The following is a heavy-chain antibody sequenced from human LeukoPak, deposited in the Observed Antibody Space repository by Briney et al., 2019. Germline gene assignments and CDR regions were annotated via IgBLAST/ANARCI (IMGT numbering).Heavy chain of an antibody. CDR2: ISSSSGTI. J-gene: IGHJ3*02. Sequence: GGSLRLSCAASGFTFSSYSMNWVRQAPGKGLEWVSYISSSSGTIYYADSVKGRFTISRDNAKNSLYLQMNSLRDEDTAVYYCARASDYGDYAGAFDIWGQGTMVTVSS. D-gene: IGHD4-17*01. CDR3: ARASDYGDYAGAFDI. CDR1: GFTFSSYS. V-gene: IGHV3-48*02.